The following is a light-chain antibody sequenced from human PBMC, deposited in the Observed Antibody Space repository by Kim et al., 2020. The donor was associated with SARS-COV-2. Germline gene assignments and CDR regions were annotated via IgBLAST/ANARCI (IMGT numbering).Light chain of an antibody. CDR2: GKN. Sequence: SSELTQDPAVSVALGQTVRITCQGDSLRSYYASWYQQKPGQAPVLVIYGKNNRPSGIPDRFSGSSSGTTASLSITGAQAEDEADYYCKSRASSGDLRVFG. J-gene: IGLJ3*02. V-gene: IGLV3-19*01. CDR1: SLRSYY. CDR3: KSRASSGDLRV.